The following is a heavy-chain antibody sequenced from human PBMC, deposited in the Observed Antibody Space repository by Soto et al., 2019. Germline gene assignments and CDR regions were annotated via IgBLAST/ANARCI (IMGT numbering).Heavy chain of an antibody. CDR3: ARSPLRFLEWSPIYYYYMDV. V-gene: IGHV1-69*02. Sequence: GASVKVSCKASGGTFSSYTISWVRQAPGQGLEWMGRIIPILGIANYAQKFQGRVTITADKSTSTAYMELSSLRSEDTAVYYCARSPLRFLEWSPIYYYYMDVWGKGTTVTVSS. J-gene: IGHJ6*03. CDR2: IIPILGIA. D-gene: IGHD3-3*01. CDR1: GGTFSSYT.